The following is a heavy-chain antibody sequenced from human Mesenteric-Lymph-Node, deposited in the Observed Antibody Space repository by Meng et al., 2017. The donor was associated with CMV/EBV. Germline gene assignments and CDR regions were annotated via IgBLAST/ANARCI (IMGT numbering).Heavy chain of an antibody. D-gene: IGHD2-15*01. CDR3: ARAFCLGDCSGPLIPYYFDY. Sequence: SIAGDYCSCIRQPQGKGLACIGEINQSGSTNYNPSLTSRVTRSVDTSKNQFALKLSSVNAADTAVYDCARAFCLGDCSGPLIPYYFDYWGQGTLVTVSS. CDR2: INQSGST. CDR1: SIAGDY. J-gene: IGHJ4*02. V-gene: IGHV4-34*01.